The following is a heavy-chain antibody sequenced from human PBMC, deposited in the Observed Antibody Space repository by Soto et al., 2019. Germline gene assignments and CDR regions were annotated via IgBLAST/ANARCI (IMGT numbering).Heavy chain of an antibody. D-gene: IGHD1-26*01. J-gene: IGHJ4*02. CDR3: ARALVGATQTGFDY. CDR2: IIPIFGTA. Sequence: SVKVSCKASGGTFSSYAISWVRQAPGQGLEWMGGIIPIFGTANYAQKFQGRVTITADKSTSTAYMELSSLRSEDTAVYYCARALVGATQTGFDYRGQGTLVPVS. CDR1: GGTFSSYA. V-gene: IGHV1-69*06.